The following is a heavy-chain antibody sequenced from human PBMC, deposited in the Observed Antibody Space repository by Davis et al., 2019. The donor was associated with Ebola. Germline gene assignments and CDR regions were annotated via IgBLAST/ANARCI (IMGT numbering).Heavy chain of an antibody. CDR1: GYSFPNHD. V-gene: IGHV1-18*04. CDR2: ISPFSGNT. Sequence: ASVKVSCKASGYSFPNHDISWVRQAPGQGREWMGWISPFSGNTHYAQNLQDRVTMTRDTSTTTVYMELRSLRPDDPAVYYCAKRRDNGGNYFDHWGQGTLVTVAS. CDR3: AKRRDNGGNYFDH. D-gene: IGHD2-8*01. J-gene: IGHJ4*02.